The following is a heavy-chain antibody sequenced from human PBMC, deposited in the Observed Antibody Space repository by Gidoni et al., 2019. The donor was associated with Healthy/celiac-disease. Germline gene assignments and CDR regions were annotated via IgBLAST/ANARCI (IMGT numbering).Heavy chain of an antibody. Sequence: EVQLVESGGGLVKPGGSLSLSCAASGFTFSSYSMNWVRQAPGKGLEWVSSISSSSSYIYYADSVKGRFTIARDNAKNSLYLQMNSLRAEDTAVYYCARVWENEDLWFGEYAFDIWGQGTMVTVSS. J-gene: IGHJ3*02. CDR3: ARVWENEDLWFGEYAFDI. D-gene: IGHD3-10*01. CDR2: ISSSSSYI. V-gene: IGHV3-21*01. CDR1: GFTFSSYS.